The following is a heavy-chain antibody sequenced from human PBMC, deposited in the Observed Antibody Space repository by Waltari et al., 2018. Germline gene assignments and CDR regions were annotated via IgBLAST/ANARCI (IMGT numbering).Heavy chain of an antibody. D-gene: IGHD5-12*01. CDR3: TRGIKRGYSSGPKNFDY. J-gene: IGHJ4*02. CDR1: GYTFTTFS. Sequence: QVQLVQSGAEVKKPGASVKVSCKASGYTFTTFSMHWVRQAPGQRLEWMGWINVGNGDRKYSQNFQGRVTFTRDTSANTAYMELSSLRSEDTAVYYCTRGIKRGYSSGPKNFDYWGQGTLVTVSS. CDR2: INVGNGDR. V-gene: IGHV1-3*01.